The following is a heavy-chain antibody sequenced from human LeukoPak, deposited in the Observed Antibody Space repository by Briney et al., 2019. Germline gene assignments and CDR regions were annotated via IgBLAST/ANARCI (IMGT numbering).Heavy chain of an antibody. J-gene: IGHJ4*02. CDR2: ISSSSSTI. Sequence: GGSLRLSCAASGFMFSNYRMSWVRQAPGKGLEWVSYISSSSSTIYYADSVKGRFTISRDNAKNLLYLQMNSLRAEDTAVYYCARERWDYSIDYWGQGTLVTVSS. D-gene: IGHD4-11*01. V-gene: IGHV3-48*01. CDR3: ARERWDYSIDY. CDR1: GFMFSNYR.